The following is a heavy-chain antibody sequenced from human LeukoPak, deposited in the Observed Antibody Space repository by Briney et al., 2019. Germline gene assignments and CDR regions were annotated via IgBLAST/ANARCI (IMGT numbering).Heavy chain of an antibody. V-gene: IGHV1-2*06. D-gene: IGHD3-10*01. CDR3: ARVRGGYNWFDP. CDR2: INPNSGGT. J-gene: IGHJ5*02. Sequence: ASAKVSCKASGGSFSKYTLNWVRQAPGQGLEWMGRINPNSGGTNYAQKFQGRVTMTRDTSISTAYMELSRLRSDDTAVYYCARVRGGYNWFDPWGQGTLVTVSS. CDR1: GGSFSKYT.